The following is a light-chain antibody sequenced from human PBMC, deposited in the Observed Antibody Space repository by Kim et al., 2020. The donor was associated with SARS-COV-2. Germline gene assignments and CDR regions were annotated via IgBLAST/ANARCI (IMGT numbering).Light chain of an antibody. CDR1: SLRKSY. CDR2: DEN. CDR3: CSRDSSAKDYV. J-gene: IGLJ1*01. Sequence: ALGQTVRITCQGDSLRKSYASWYQQKPGRAPILVMSDENTRPSGIPDRFSGSSSGSTASLTITGAQAEDEADYYCCSRDSSAKDYVFGTGTKVTVL. V-gene: IGLV3-19*01.